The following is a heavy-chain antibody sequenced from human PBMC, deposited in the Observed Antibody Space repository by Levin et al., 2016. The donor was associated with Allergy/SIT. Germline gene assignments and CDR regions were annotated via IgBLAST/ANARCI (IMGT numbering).Heavy chain of an antibody. J-gene: IGHJ4*02. D-gene: IGHD6-19*01. V-gene: IGHV3-7*03. CDR3: ARQFWLGGYYFDY. CDR2: IKQDGSEK. Sequence: VRQCPGKGLEWVANIKQDGSEKYYVDSVKGRFTISRDNAKNSLYLQMNSLRAEDTALYYCARQFWLGGYYFDYWGQGTLVTVSS.